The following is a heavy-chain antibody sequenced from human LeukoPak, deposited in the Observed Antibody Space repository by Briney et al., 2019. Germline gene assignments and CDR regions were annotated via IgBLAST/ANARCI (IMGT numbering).Heavy chain of an antibody. V-gene: IGHV4-39*07. CDR2: INHSGST. CDR1: GGSISSSSYY. Sequence: PSETLSLTCTVSGGSISSSSYYWGWIRQPPGKGLEWIGEINHSGSTNYNPSLKSRVTISVDTSKNQFSLKLSSVTAADTAVYYCAQSRRWFGEPNFDYWGQGTLVTVSS. D-gene: IGHD3-10*01. CDR3: AQSRRWFGEPNFDY. J-gene: IGHJ4*02.